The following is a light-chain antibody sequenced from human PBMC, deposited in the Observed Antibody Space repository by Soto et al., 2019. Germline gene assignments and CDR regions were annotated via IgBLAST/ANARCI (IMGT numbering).Light chain of an antibody. Sequence: DIQMTQSPSSLSASLGDRVTITCRASQGIGVYLAWFQQKPGKVPKLLIYAASTLQSGVPSRFSGSGSGTDFTLTITSLQPEDVATYYCQKYISAPLTFGGGTKVEIK. CDR1: QGIGVY. J-gene: IGKJ4*01. CDR3: QKYISAPLT. CDR2: AAS. V-gene: IGKV1-27*01.